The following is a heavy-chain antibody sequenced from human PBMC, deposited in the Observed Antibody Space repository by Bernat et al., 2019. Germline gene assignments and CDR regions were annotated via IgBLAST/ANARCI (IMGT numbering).Heavy chain of an antibody. CDR3: ARMRQLLTNNYFDS. V-gene: IGHV3-33*01. Sequence: QVQLVESGGGVVQPGRSLRVSCAASGFTFRNHGMHWVRQVPGKGLEWVALIWYDKSQIYYTDTVKGRFTISRDDSKNTLYLQMTGLRAEDTAVFYCARMRQLLTNNYFDSWGQGSLVTVSS. CDR2: IWYDKSQI. D-gene: IGHD2-2*01. J-gene: IGHJ4*02. CDR1: GFTFRNHG.